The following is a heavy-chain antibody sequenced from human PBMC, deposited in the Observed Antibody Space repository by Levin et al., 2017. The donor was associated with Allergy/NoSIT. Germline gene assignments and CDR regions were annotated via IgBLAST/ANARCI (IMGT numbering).Heavy chain of an antibody. J-gene: IGHJ4*02. D-gene: IGHD6-19*01. CDR3: ATRAVAAPY. V-gene: IGHV3-66*01. CDR1: GFTVRNNY. CDR2: IYSGGNT. Sequence: TGGSLRLSCAASGFTVRNNYMSWVRQAPGKGLEWVSLIYSGGNTLYADSVKGRFTISRDNSKNTLYLQMTNLRAEDTAVYYCATRAVAAPYWGQGALVTVSS.